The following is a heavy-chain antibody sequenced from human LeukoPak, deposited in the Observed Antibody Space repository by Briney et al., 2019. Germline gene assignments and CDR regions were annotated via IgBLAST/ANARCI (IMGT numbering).Heavy chain of an antibody. V-gene: IGHV3-7*01. CDR3: AKSYGPHSSSDLFDY. Sequence: GGSLRLSCAASGFTFSSYWMSWVRQAPGKGLEWVANIKQDGSEKYYVDSVKGRFTISRDNAKNSLYLQMNSLRAEDTAVYYCAKSYGPHSSSDLFDYWGQGTLVTVSS. J-gene: IGHJ4*02. D-gene: IGHD6-6*01. CDR1: GFTFSSYW. CDR2: IKQDGSEK.